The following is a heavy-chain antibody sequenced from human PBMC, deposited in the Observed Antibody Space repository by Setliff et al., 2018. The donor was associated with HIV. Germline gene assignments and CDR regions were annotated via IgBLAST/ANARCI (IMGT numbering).Heavy chain of an antibody. Sequence: PSETLSLTCGIYGGSFSDYYWSWIRQTPGKGLGWIGEIKQSGRTNNNPSLKSRVTISVDTSKNQFPLKLTSVTAADTAIYYCARLVANKSKLFGEYKFWSGRYFYYMDVWAKGTTVTVSS. CDR3: ARLVANKSKLFGEYKFWSGRYFYYMDV. J-gene: IGHJ6*03. V-gene: IGHV4-34*01. CDR1: GGSFSDYY. CDR2: IKQSGRT. D-gene: IGHD3-3*01.